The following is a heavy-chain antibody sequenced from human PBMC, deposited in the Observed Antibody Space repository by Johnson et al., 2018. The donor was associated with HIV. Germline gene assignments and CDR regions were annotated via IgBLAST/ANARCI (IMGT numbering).Heavy chain of an antibody. CDR2: ISYDGSDK. CDR3: AKELALYSSGYGGDAFDI. D-gene: IGHD6-19*01. J-gene: IGHJ3*02. CDR1: GFTFSSYG. V-gene: IGHV3-30*18. Sequence: QVQLVESGGGVVQPGRSLRLSCAASGFTFSSYGMNWVRQAPGKGLEWVAVISYDGSDKYYADSVKGRFTISRDNSKNTLYLQMNSLRAEDTAVYYCAKELALYSSGYGGDAFDIWGQGTMVTVSS.